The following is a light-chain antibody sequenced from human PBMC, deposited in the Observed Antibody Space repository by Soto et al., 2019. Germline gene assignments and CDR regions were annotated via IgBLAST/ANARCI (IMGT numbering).Light chain of an antibody. CDR1: SNDIGGFKY. Sequence: QSALTQPPSASGSPGQSVTISCSGTSNDIGGFKYVSWYQQHPGKAPKLMIYGVTERPSGVPDLFSGSKSGNTASLTVSGLQADDEADYYCSSYAGNNISLVFGTGTKVTVL. CDR3: SSYAGNNISLV. V-gene: IGLV2-8*01. J-gene: IGLJ1*01. CDR2: GVT.